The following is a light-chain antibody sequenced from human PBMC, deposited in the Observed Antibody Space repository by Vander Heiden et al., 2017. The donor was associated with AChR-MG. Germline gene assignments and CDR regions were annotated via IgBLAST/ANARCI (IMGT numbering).Light chain of an antibody. CDR3: QQDNNWPLT. J-gene: IGKJ4*01. CDR2: GAS. CDR1: QSVSSN. V-gene: IGKV3-15*01. Sequence: EIVMTQSPATLSVSSGERATLACRASQSVSSNLAWYQQKPGQAPRLLIYGASTGATGIPARFSGSGSGTEFTLTISSLQSEDFAVYYCQQDNNWPLTFGGGTKVEIK.